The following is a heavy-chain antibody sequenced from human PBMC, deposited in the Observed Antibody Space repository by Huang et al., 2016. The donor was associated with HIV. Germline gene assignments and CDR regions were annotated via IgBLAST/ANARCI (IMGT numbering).Heavy chain of an antibody. CDR1: GFTFSNYA. D-gene: IGHD1-7*01. Sequence: EVNLSESGGTLVQPGGSLRLSCAASGFTFSNYAMRWVRQAPGKGLEWVSGISGSATTTYYADSVKGRFTVSRDNSKNTLFLQLNSLRAEDTAVYYCVKNYQVISYFDHWGQGTLVTVSS. V-gene: IGHV3-23*01. CDR2: ISGSATTT. J-gene: IGHJ4*02. CDR3: VKNYQVISYFDH.